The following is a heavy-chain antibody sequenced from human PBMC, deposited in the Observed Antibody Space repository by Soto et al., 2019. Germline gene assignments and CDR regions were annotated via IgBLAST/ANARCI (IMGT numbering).Heavy chain of an antibody. Sequence: QVQLVESGGGEVQPGTSLRLSCAASGFTFYNYGMHWVRQAPGTGLEWVAAISSHGRDTYYADSVKGRLTISRDNSKNTLYLQMHSLRAEDTAVYYCAKDQGIAASHGIDWGQGTMVTVSS. CDR3: AKDQGIAASHGID. V-gene: IGHV3-30*18. J-gene: IGHJ3*01. CDR2: ISSHGRDT. D-gene: IGHD6-13*01. CDR1: GFTFYNYG.